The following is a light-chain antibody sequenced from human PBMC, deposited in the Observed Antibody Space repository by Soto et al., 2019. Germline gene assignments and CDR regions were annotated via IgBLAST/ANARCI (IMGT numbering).Light chain of an antibody. CDR2: DVN. Sequence: QSSLTQPRSVSGSPGQSVTISCTGTSSNVGGYNYVSWYQQHPGKAPKLIIYDVNKRPSGVSNRFSGSKSGNTASLTISGLQPEDEADYYCCSYAGDSTYVFGTGTKVTVL. CDR1: SSNVGGYNY. J-gene: IGLJ1*01. V-gene: IGLV2-11*01. CDR3: CSYAGDSTYV.